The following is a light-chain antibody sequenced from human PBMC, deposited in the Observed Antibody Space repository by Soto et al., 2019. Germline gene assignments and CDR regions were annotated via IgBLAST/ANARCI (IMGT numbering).Light chain of an antibody. V-gene: IGKV1-6*02. J-gene: IGKJ1*01. Sequence: AIQMTQSPSSLSASVGDRVTITCRASQGIGSGLGWYQQRPGKAPKLLIYSASSLQSGVPSRFNGSGSGTDFTLTISSLQPEDFATYYCLQDYAYPWTFGQGTK. CDR3: LQDYAYPWT. CDR1: QGIGSG. CDR2: SAS.